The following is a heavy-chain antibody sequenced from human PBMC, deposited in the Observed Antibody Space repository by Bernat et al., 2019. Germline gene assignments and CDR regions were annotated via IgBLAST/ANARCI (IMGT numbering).Heavy chain of an antibody. D-gene: IGHD4-17*01. CDR3: AKDIYGDYGGLDY. J-gene: IGHJ4*02. CDR1: GFTFSTYA. V-gene: IGHV3-23*01. CDR2: IGNSGGAT. Sequence: EVQVLESGGGLVQPGGSLRLSCVASGFTFSTYAMSWVRQAPGKGLEWVSIIGNSGGATYYADSVKGRFTISRDNSKNTLYLLMNSLRAEDTAVYFCAKDIYGDYGGLDYWGQGTLVTVSS.